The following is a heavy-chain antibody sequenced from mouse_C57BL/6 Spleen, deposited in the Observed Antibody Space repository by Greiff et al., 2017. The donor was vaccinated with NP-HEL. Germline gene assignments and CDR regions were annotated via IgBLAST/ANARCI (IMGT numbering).Heavy chain of an antibody. D-gene: IGHD2-4*01. CDR3: ARSWDYDGYYFDY. J-gene: IGHJ2*01. CDR2: IFPGSGST. CDR1: GYTFTDYY. V-gene: IGHV1-75*01. Sequence: QVHVKQSGPELVKPGASVKISCKASGYTFTDYYINWVKQRPGQGLEWIGWIFPGSGSTYYNEKFKGKATLTVDKSSSTAYMLLSSLTSEDSAVYFCARSWDYDGYYFDYWGQGTTLTVSS.